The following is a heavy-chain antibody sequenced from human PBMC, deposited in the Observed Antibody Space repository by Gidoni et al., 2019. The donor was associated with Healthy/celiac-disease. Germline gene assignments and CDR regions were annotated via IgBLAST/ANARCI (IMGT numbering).Heavy chain of an antibody. V-gene: IGHV1-69*01. CDR3: ARDRGSAAAPRGWFDP. D-gene: IGHD2-2*01. Sequence: QVQLVQSGAEVKKPGSSVKVSCKASGGTFSRYAISWVRQAPGQGLEWMGGIIPIFGTANYAQKFQGRVTITADESTSTAYMELSSLRSEDTAVYYCARDRGSAAAPRGWFDPWGQGTLVTVSS. J-gene: IGHJ5*02. CDR1: GGTFSRYA. CDR2: IIPIFGTA.